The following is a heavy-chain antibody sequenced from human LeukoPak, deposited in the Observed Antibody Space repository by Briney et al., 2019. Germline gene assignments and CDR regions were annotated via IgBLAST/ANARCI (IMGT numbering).Heavy chain of an antibody. CDR3: ARGRVGPYCSSTSCYKAFDY. Sequence: PSETLSLTCAVYGGSFSGYYWSWIRQPPGKGLEWIGEINHSGSTNYNPSLKSRVTISVDTSKNQFSLKLSSVTAADTAVYYCARGRVGPYCSSTSCYKAFDYWGQGTLVTVSS. D-gene: IGHD2-2*02. CDR1: GGSFSGYY. CDR2: INHSGST. V-gene: IGHV4-34*01. J-gene: IGHJ4*02.